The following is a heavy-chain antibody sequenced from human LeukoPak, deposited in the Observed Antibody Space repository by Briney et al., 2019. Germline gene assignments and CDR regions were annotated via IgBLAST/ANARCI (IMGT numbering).Heavy chain of an antibody. Sequence: GASVKVSCKASGYTFASYYMHWVRQAPGQGLEWMGIINPSGGSTSYAQKFQGRVTMTRDTSTSTVYMELSSLRSEDTAVYYCARDPKADRHVDYWGQGTLVTVSS. J-gene: IGHJ4*02. V-gene: IGHV1-46*01. CDR3: ARDPKADRHVDY. CDR1: GYTFASYY. CDR2: INPSGGST.